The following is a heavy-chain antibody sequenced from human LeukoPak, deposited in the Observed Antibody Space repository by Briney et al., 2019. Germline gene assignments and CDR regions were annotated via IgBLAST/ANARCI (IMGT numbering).Heavy chain of an antibody. CDR1: GFTFTSAW. CDR3: STLTSRYLPDS. CDR2: IKSKADGETT. J-gene: IGHJ4*02. D-gene: IGHD3-9*01. V-gene: IGHV3-15*07. Sequence: GGSLRLSCGASGFTFTSAWMNWVSQAPGKGLEWVGRIKSKADGETTDYAAPVKGRFTFSRDDSKNMLYLQMNGLKSEDTAVYYCSTLTSRYLPDSWGQGTLVTVSS.